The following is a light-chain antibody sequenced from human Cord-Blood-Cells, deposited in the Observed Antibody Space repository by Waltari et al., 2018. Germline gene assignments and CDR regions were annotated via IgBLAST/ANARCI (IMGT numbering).Light chain of an antibody. CDR1: SSDVGGYNY. CDR3: SSYTSSSTLYV. J-gene: IGLJ1*01. Sequence: QSALTQPASVSGSPGQSITIPCTGTSSDVGGYNYVSWYQQHPRKAPKLMIYDVSNRPSGGSNRFSGSKSGNTACLTISGLQAEDEADYYCSSYTSSSTLYVFGTGTKVTVL. CDR2: DVS. V-gene: IGLV2-14*01.